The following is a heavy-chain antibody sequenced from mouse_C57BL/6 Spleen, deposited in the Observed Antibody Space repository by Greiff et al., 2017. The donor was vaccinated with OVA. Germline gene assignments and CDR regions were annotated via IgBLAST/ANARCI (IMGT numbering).Heavy chain of an antibody. Sequence: QVQLKESGAELARPGASVKLSCKASGYTFTSYGISWVKQRTGQGLEWIGEIYPRSGNTYYNEKFKGKATLTADKSSSTAYMGLRSLTSEDSAVYFCAREGYYGGFAYWGQGTLVTVSA. D-gene: IGHD1-1*01. V-gene: IGHV1-81*01. CDR3: AREGYYGGFAY. CDR2: IYPRSGNT. CDR1: GYTFTSYG. J-gene: IGHJ3*01.